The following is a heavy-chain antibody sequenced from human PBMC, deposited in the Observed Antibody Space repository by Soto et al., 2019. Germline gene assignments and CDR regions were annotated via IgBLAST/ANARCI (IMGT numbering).Heavy chain of an antibody. CDR2: IYYSGST. Sequence: PSETLSLTCTVSGGSISSGGYYWSWIRQHPGKGLEWIGYIYYSGSTYYNPSLKSRVTISVDTSKNQFSLKLSSVTAADTAVYYCARGNYDYVWGSYRYTVPFDYWGQGTLVTVSS. CDR1: GGSISSGGYY. V-gene: IGHV4-31*03. J-gene: IGHJ4*02. D-gene: IGHD3-16*02. CDR3: ARGNYDYVWGSYRYTVPFDY.